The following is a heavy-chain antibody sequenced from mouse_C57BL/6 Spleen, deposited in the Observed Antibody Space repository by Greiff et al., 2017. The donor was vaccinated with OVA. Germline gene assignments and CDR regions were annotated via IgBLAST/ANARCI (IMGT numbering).Heavy chain of an antibody. D-gene: IGHD2-4*01. Sequence: EVMLVESGGGLVKPGGSLKLSCAASGFTFSDYGMHWVRPAPEKGLEWVAYISSGSSTIYYADTVKGRFTISRDNAKNTLFLQMTSLRSEDTAMYYCARTYYDYDVWFAYWGQGTLVTVSA. CDR2: ISSGSSTI. CDR1: GFTFSDYG. J-gene: IGHJ3*01. CDR3: ARTYYDYDVWFAY. V-gene: IGHV5-17*01.